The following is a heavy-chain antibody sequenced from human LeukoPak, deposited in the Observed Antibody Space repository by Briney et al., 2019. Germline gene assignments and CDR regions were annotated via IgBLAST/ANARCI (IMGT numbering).Heavy chain of an antibody. CDR1: GGSFSGYY. CDR2: INHSGST. Sequence: PSETLSLTCAVYGGSFSGYYWSWIRQPPGKGLEWIGEINHSGSTNYNPSLKSRVTISVDTSKNQFSLKLSSVTAADTAVYYRARGTLISGGYFDYWGQGTLVTVSS. V-gene: IGHV4-34*01. J-gene: IGHJ4*02. D-gene: IGHD3-16*01. CDR3: ARGTLISGGYFDY.